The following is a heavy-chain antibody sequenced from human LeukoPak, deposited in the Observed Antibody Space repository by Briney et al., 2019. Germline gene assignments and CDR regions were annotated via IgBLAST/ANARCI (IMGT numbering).Heavy chain of an antibody. CDR3: ARTPGGDYYYMDV. D-gene: IGHD3-10*01. V-gene: IGHV3-11*01. CDR1: GFTFSDYY. J-gene: IGHJ6*03. Sequence: GGSLRLSSAAPGFTFSDYYMSWIRQAPGKGLEWVSYISSSGSNIYDADSVKGRFTISRDNAKNSLYLQMNSLRAEDTAVYYCARTPGGDYYYMDVWGKGTTVTVSS. CDR2: ISSSGSNI.